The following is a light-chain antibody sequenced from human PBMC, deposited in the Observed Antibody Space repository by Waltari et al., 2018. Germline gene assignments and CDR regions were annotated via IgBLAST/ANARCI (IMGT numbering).Light chain of an antibody. CDR3: SSYTRTSAWG. Sequence: QSALTQPPSVSGSPGQSVTISCPGTSSDVGSYKRVSWYQQPPGTAPKLMIYEGSNRPSGVRDRFAGSKSGNTASRTISGLQAEDEADYYCSSYTRTSAWGFGGGTKLTVL. J-gene: IGLJ3*02. V-gene: IGLV2-18*02. CDR1: SSDVGSYKR. CDR2: EGS.